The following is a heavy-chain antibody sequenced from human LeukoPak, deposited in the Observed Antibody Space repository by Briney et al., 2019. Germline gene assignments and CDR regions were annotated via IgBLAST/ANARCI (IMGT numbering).Heavy chain of an antibody. J-gene: IGHJ5*02. CDR2: ISISSGII. CDR1: GFTFGDYV. Sequence: GGSLRLSCTASGFTFGDYVMNWVRQAPGKGLEWVSYISISSGIIYYADSVKGRFTISRDNAKNSLYLQMNSLRAEDTAVYFCAKGDKMLTWRRTYNRFDPWGQGTLVTVSS. CDR3: AKGDKMLTWRRTYNRFDP. V-gene: IGHV3-48*01. D-gene: IGHD3-16*01.